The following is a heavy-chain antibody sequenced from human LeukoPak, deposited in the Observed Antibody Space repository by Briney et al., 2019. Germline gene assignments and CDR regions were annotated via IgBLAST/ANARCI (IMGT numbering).Heavy chain of an antibody. J-gene: IGHJ3*02. CDR2: ISYDGSNK. CDR3: AKDLNDSSGYGLDDAFDI. V-gene: IGHV3-30*18. D-gene: IGHD3-22*01. Sequence: GGSLRLSCAASGFTFSSYGMHWVRQAPGKGLEWVAVISYDGSNKYYADSVKGRFTISRDNSKNTLYLQMNSLRAEDTAVYYCAKDLNDSSGYGLDDAFDIWGQGTMVTASS. CDR1: GFTFSSYG.